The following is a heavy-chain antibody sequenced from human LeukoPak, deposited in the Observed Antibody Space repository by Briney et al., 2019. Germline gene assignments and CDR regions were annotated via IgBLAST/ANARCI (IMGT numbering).Heavy chain of an antibody. CDR2: IDWDDDK. Sequence: SGPTLVKPTQTLTLTCTFSGFSLSTRGMRVSWIRQPPGKALEWLARIDWDDDKFYSTSLKTRLTISKDTSKYQVVLTMTNMDPVDTASYYCPQMSFAYYDSSGYLTNWFDPSGQGTLVTVSS. CDR1: GFSLSTRGMR. CDR3: PQMSFAYYDSSGYLTNWFDP. V-gene: IGHV2-70*04. J-gene: IGHJ5*02. D-gene: IGHD3-22*01.